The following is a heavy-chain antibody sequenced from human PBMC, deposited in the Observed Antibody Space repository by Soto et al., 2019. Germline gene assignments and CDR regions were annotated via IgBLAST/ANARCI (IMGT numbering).Heavy chain of an antibody. J-gene: IGHJ4*02. CDR3: ARAIRITGAFQFDY. CDR2: IYYSGST. V-gene: IGHV4-31*03. D-gene: IGHD3-10*01. CDR1: GGSISSGGYY. Sequence: TLSLTCTVSGGSISSGGYYWSWIRQHPGKGLEWIGYIYYSGSTYYNPSLKSRVTISVDTSKNQFSLKLSSVTAADTAVYYCARAIRITGAFQFDYWGQGTLVTVSS.